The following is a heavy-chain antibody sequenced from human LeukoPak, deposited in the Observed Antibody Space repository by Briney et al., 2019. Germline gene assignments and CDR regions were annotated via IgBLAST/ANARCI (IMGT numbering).Heavy chain of an antibody. CDR1: GFTFGGYA. Sequence: GGSLRLSCTASGFTFGGYAMTWVRQAPGKGLEWVGFIRSNLYGGTPEYAASVKGRFTISRDDSNSIAYLEMDSLKTDDTAVYYCTRDQTPYYWGQGTLVTVSS. V-gene: IGHV3-49*04. CDR3: TRDQTPYY. CDR2: IRSNLYGGTP. J-gene: IGHJ4*02.